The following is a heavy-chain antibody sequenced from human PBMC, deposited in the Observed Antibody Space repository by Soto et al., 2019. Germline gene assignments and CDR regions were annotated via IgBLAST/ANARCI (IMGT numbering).Heavy chain of an antibody. CDR1: GYTLTELS. CDR3: ATVHYYGSGSYWLGDNNWFDP. CDR2: FDPEDGET. J-gene: IGHJ5*02. D-gene: IGHD3-10*01. Sequence: QVQLVQSGAEVKKPGASVKVSCKVSGYTLTELSMHWVRQAPGKGLEWMGGFDPEDGETIYAQKFQGRVTMTEDTSTDTAYMELSSLRSEDTAVYYCATVHYYGSGSYWLGDNNWFDPWGQGTLVTVSS. V-gene: IGHV1-24*01.